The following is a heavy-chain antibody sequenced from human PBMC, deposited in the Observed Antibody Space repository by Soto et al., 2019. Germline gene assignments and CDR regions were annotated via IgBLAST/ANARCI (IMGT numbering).Heavy chain of an antibody. CDR1: GGTFSSYA. CDR3: AFTYYYDSSGPSGAFDI. J-gene: IGHJ3*02. CDR2: IIPIFGTA. Sequence: VKVSCKTSGGTFSSYAISWVRQAPGQGLEWMGGIIPIFGTANYAQKFQGRVTITADESTSTAYMELSSLRSEDTAVYYCAFTYYYDSSGPSGAFDIWGQGTMVTVSS. V-gene: IGHV1-69*13. D-gene: IGHD3-22*01.